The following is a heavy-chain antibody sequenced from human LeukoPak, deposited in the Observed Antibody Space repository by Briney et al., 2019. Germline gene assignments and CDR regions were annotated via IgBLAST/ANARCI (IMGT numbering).Heavy chain of an antibody. Sequence: SETLSLTCTVSGGSISSSYWSWLRQPAGKGLEWIGRIYTSGSTSYNPSLKSRFTMSVDTSKNHFSLSLPSVTAADTAVYYCARGGYEGFDPWGQGTLVTVSS. D-gene: IGHD1-1*01. CDR3: ARGGYEGFDP. CDR2: IYTSGST. J-gene: IGHJ5*02. CDR1: GGSISSSY. V-gene: IGHV4-4*07.